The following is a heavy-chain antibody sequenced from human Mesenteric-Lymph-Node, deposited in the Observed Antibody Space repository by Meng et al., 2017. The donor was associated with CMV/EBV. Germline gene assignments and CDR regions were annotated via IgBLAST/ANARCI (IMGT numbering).Heavy chain of an antibody. CDR1: GFTFSSYS. Sequence: GSLRLSCAASGFTFSSYSMNWVRQPPGKGLEWIGSIYYSGSTYYNPSLKSRVTISVDTSKNQFSLKLSSVTAADTAVYYCARVFDYVWGSYRPTVGMDVWGQGTTVTVSS. V-gene: IGHV4-39*07. J-gene: IGHJ6*02. D-gene: IGHD3-16*02. CDR2: IYYSGST. CDR3: ARVFDYVWGSYRPTVGMDV.